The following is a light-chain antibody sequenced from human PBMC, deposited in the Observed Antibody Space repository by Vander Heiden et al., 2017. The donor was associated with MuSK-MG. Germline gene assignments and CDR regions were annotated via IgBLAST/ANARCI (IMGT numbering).Light chain of an antibody. CDR3: QQSFSSYA. Sequence: VLMTPFPSSLSASVGDRVTITCGASQSIRRYLNWYQYKPGKAPQLLIYATSTLQSGVPSRFSGSGSGTDFTLTITSLRPEDFETYYCQQSFSSYAFGQGTKVQIK. V-gene: IGKV1-39*01. J-gene: IGKJ2*01. CDR1: QSIRRY. CDR2: ATS.